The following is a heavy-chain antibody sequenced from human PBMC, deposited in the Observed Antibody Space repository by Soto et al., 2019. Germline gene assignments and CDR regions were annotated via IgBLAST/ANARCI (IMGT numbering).Heavy chain of an antibody. V-gene: IGHV3-23*01. D-gene: IGHD6-25*01. J-gene: IGHJ4*02. Sequence: EVQLLESGGGLVQPGGSLRLSCAASGFTFSSYAMSWVRQAPGKGLEWVSAISGTGGTTYYADSVKGRFTISRDNSRHTLHLQMNRLRAEDTAIYYCAKFFVETGGSSGWPWSFHFWGQGTLVTVSS. CDR3: AKFFVETGGSSGWPWSFHF. CDR1: GFTFSSYA. CDR2: ISGTGGTT.